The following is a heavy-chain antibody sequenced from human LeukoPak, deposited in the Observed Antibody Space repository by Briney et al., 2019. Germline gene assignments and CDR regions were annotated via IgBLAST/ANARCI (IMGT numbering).Heavy chain of an antibody. V-gene: IGHV4-4*07. CDR1: GGSISSYY. CDR3: ARVSTHVEMATIAYYFDY. CDR2: IYTSGST. D-gene: IGHD5-24*01. Sequence: PSETLSLTCTVSGGSISSYYWSWIRQPAGKGLEWIGRIYTSGSTNYNPSLKSRVTMSVDTSKNQFSPKLSSVTAADMAVYYCARVSTHVEMATIAYYFDYWGQGTLVTVSS. J-gene: IGHJ4*02.